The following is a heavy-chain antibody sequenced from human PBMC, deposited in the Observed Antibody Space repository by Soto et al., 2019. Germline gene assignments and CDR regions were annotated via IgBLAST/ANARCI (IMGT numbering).Heavy chain of an antibody. Sequence: QTLSLTCAISGDSVSSNSAAWNWIRQSPSRGLEWLGRTYYRSKWYYEYAVSVRGRITINPDTSKNQYSLQLNSVTPEDTAVYFCARGEQYSGRIFDYWGQGTLVTVSS. V-gene: IGHV6-1*01. J-gene: IGHJ4*01. D-gene: IGHD1-26*01. CDR3: ARGEQYSGRIFDY. CDR1: GDSVSSNSAA. CDR2: TYYRSKWYY.